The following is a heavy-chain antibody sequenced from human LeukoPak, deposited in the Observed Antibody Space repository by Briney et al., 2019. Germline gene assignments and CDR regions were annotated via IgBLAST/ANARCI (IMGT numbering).Heavy chain of an antibody. J-gene: IGHJ4*02. CDR3: ARVGGSFYGGRICDY. D-gene: IGHD2/OR15-2a*01. CDR2: IYYSGST. V-gene: IGHV4-30-4*08. Sequence: PSETLSLTCTVSGGSISSGDYYWSWIRQPPGKGLEWIGYIYYSGSTYYNPSLKSRVTISVDTSKNQFSLKLSSVTAADTAVYYCARVGGSFYGGRICDYWGQGTLVTVSS. CDR1: GGSISSGDYY.